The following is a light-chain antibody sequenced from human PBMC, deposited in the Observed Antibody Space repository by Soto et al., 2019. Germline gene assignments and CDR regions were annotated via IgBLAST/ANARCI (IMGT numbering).Light chain of an antibody. V-gene: IGLV2-14*01. J-gene: IGLJ1*01. CDR3: RSFPTPTTLV. CDR1: SSDVGGYDY. Sequence: QSALTQPASVSGSPGQSVTISCTGASSDVGGYDYVSWYQQHPGKAPKLILYEVNNRPSGVSNHFSGSKSGNTASLIISGLQADEEPDYYSRSFPTPTTLVFGPGTK. CDR2: EVN.